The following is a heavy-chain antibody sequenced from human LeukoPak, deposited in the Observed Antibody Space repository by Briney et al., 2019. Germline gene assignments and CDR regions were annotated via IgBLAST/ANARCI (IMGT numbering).Heavy chain of an antibody. Sequence: ASQTLSLTCAISGDSFSSNSAAWNWIRQSPSRGLEWLVRTYYRSKWYNDYAVSVKSRITINPDTSKNQFSLQLNSVTPEDTAVYYCARGQWLVFSGWFDPWGQGTLVTVSS. CDR1: GDSFSSNSAA. V-gene: IGHV6-1*01. D-gene: IGHD6-19*01. CDR2: TYYRSKWYN. CDR3: ARGQWLVFSGWFDP. J-gene: IGHJ5*02.